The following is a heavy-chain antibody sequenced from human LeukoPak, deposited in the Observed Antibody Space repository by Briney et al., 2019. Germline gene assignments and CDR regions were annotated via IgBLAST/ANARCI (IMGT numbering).Heavy chain of an antibody. D-gene: IGHD3-3*01. J-gene: IGHJ5*02. Sequence: GASVKVSCKASGYTFTSYGISWVRQAPGQGLEWMGWISAYNGNTNYAQKLQGRVTMTTDTSTSTAYMELRSLRSDDTAVYYCARSARFLEWLLYGFDPWGQGTLVTVSS. CDR3: ARSARFLEWLLYGFDP. V-gene: IGHV1-18*01. CDR1: GYTFTSYG. CDR2: ISAYNGNT.